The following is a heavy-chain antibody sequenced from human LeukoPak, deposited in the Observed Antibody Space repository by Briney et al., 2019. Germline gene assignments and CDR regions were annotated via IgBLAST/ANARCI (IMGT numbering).Heavy chain of an antibody. CDR3: GRVSCGGNCYSLIGTFDI. Sequence: SVKVSCKASGGTFSSYTISWVRQAPGQGLEWMGGIIPLFGTPDYAQKFQDRLTITADKSTSTAYMEMSSLRSEDTAVYYCGRVSCGGNCYSLIGTFDIWGQGTMVTVSS. CDR1: GGTFSSYT. D-gene: IGHD2-15*01. V-gene: IGHV1-69*06. CDR2: IIPLFGTP. J-gene: IGHJ3*02.